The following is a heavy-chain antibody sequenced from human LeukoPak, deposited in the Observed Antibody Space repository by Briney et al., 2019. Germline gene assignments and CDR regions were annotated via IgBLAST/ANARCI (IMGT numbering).Heavy chain of an antibody. J-gene: IGHJ4*02. V-gene: IGHV1-2*02. D-gene: IGHD5-12*01. CDR2: INPNSGGT. CDR3: ASAAFREWLRKPFDY. Sequence: GASVKVSCKASGYTFTGYYMHWVRQAPGQGLEWMGWINPNSGGTNYAQKFQGRVTMTRDTSISTAYMELSRLRSDDTAVYYCASAAFREWLRKPFDYWGQGTLVTVSS. CDR1: GYTFTGYY.